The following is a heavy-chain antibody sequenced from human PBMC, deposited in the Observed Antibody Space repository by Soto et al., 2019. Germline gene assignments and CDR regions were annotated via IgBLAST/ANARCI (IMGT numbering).Heavy chain of an antibody. CDR3: AREGYYGSGEFDY. CDR2: IYYSGST. Sequence: QVQLQESGPGLVKPSETLSLTCTVSGGSISSYYWSWIRQPPGKGLEWIGYIYYSGSTNYNPSLKGRVTISVDTSKNQFSLKLSSVTAADTAVYYCAREGYYGSGEFDYWAQGTLVTVSS. J-gene: IGHJ4*02. CDR1: GGSISSYY. V-gene: IGHV4-59*01. D-gene: IGHD3-10*01.